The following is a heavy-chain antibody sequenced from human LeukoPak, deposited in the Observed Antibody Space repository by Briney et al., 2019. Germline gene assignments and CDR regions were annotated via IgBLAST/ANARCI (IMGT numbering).Heavy chain of an antibody. D-gene: IGHD1-14*01. CDR3: ARPLTDPYWNDAFDI. J-gene: IGHJ3*02. CDR2: IYHSGST. Sequence: SETLSLTCAVSGYSISSGYYWGWIRQPPGKGLEWIGSIYHSGSTYYNPSLKSRVTISVDTSKNQFSQKLSSVTAADTAVYYCARPLTDPYWNDAFDIWGQGTMVTVSS. V-gene: IGHV4-38-2*01. CDR1: GYSISSGYY.